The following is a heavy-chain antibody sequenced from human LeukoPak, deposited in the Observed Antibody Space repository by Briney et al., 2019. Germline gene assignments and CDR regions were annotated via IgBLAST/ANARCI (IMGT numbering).Heavy chain of an antibody. CDR2: IYHSGST. CDR1: GGSISSGGYS. Sequence: SQTLSLTCAVSGGSISSGGYSWSWIRQPPGKGLEWIGYIYHSGSTYYNPSLKSRVTISVDRSKNQFSLKLSSVTAADTAVYYCAGGGEMAATYYFDYWGQGTLVTVSS. J-gene: IGHJ4*02. V-gene: IGHV4-30-2*01. D-gene: IGHD5-24*01. CDR3: AGGGEMAATYYFDY.